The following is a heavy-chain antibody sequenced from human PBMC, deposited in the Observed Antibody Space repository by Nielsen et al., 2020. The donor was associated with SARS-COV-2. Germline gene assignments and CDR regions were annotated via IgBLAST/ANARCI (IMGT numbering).Heavy chain of an antibody. V-gene: IGHV3-30*04. CDR2: ISHDGSMK. Sequence: GESLKISCAVSGFTFSNYAIHWVRQAPGKGLEWVAVISHDGSMKYYADSVKGRFTISRDNSKNTLYLQMNSLRAEDTAVYYCARGPEQQLVPEFFQHWGQGTLVSVSS. J-gene: IGHJ1*01. D-gene: IGHD6-13*01. CDR3: ARGPEQQLVPEFFQH. CDR1: GFTFSNYA.